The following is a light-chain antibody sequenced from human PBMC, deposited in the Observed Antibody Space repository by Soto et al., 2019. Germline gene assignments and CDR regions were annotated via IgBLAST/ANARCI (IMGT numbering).Light chain of an antibody. CDR2: DAS. CDR3: QQYNSYWT. J-gene: IGKJ1*01. Sequence: DIQMTQSPSTLSASVGDRVTITCRASQSISSWLAWYQQKPGKAPKLLIYDASSLESGVQSRFSGSGSGTEFTLTLSSLQPDDFATYYCQQYNSYWTFGQGTKVEIK. CDR1: QSISSW. V-gene: IGKV1-5*01.